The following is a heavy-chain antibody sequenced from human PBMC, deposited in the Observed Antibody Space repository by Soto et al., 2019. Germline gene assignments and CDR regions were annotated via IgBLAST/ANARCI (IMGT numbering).Heavy chain of an antibody. CDR2: ISTYNGNT. CDR3: ARDRGTYYDFWSGYTQVYYFDY. Sequence: ASVKVSCKASGYTFTSYGISWVRQAPGQGREWMGWISTYNGNTNYAQKFQGRVTMTTDTSTSTAYMELRSLRSDDTALYYCARDRGTYYDFWSGYTQVYYFDYWGQGTQVTVS. CDR1: GYTFTSYG. D-gene: IGHD3-3*01. V-gene: IGHV1-18*04. J-gene: IGHJ4*02.